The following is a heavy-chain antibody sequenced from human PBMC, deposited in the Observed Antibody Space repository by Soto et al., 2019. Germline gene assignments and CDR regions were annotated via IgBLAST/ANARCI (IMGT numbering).Heavy chain of an antibody. D-gene: IGHD3-10*01. CDR1: DIDISSYG. Sequence: RLSCAANDIDISSYGIHWVRQAPGKGLEWVAASSYDGRETFYADSAKGRFTVSKEMSKNTAFLQMNALRHEDTAVYFGARDSGWPILKFDNWGQGTPVTVSS. J-gene: IGHJ4*02. CDR2: SSYDGRET. V-gene: IGHV3-30*03. CDR3: ARDSGWPILKFDN.